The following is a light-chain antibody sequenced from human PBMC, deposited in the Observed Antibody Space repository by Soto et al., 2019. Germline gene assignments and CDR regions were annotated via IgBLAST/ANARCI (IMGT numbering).Light chain of an antibody. V-gene: IGLV2-14*01. CDR1: SNDVGAYNY. CDR3: SSYTSSSTHYV. J-gene: IGLJ1*01. Sequence: QSVLTQPASVSGSPGQSITVSCTGASNDVGAYNYVSWYQQHPGKAPKLMIYDVSNRPSGVSNRFSGSKSGNTASLTISGLQAEDEADYYCSSYTSSSTHYVFGTGTKVTVL. CDR2: DVS.